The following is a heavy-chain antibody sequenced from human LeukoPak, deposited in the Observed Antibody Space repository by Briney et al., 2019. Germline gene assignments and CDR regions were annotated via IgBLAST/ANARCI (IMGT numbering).Heavy chain of an antibody. CDR2: ISRSGGST. Sequence: PGGSLRLSCAASGFTFNNYAMTWVRQASGKGLEWVSAISRSGGSTYYADSVKGRFTISKGNSKTTLYLQMNSLRAEDTAVYYCAKEGDYYNSIVPNYWGQGTLVTVSS. D-gene: IGHD3-22*01. V-gene: IGHV3-23*01. CDR1: GFTFNNYA. J-gene: IGHJ4*02. CDR3: AKEGDYYNSIVPNY.